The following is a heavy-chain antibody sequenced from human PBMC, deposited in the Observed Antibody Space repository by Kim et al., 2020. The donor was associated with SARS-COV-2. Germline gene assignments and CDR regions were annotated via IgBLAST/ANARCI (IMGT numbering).Heavy chain of an antibody. Sequence: GGSLRLSCVASPFTFDGHCSHWVRQAPVSGLNVISGLMWDGPKVGYGYSVKGRFTISRDNAKKSLFRQMNRLRPEDTALYYCVKDINPGGADVWGQGTTV. V-gene: IGHV3-9*01. CDR3: VKDINPGGADV. D-gene: IGHD2-8*02. CDR2: LMWDGPKV. J-gene: IGHJ6*02. CDR1: PFTFDGHC.